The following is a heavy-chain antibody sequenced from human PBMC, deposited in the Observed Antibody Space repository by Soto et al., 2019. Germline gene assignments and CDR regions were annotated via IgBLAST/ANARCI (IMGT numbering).Heavy chain of an antibody. D-gene: IGHD2-15*01. CDR3: AKDRGGGGHGSGGTCYSDY. CDR1: GFTFSSYA. J-gene: IGHJ4*02. CDR2: ISGSGGSA. Sequence: EVQLLESGGGLVQPRGSLRLSCAASGFTFSSYAMSWVRQAPGKGLEWVSAISGSGGSAYDADSVKGRFTISRDNSKNTLYLQMNSLRAEDTAVYYCAKDRGGGGHGSGGTCYSDYWGQGTLVTVSS. V-gene: IGHV3-23*01.